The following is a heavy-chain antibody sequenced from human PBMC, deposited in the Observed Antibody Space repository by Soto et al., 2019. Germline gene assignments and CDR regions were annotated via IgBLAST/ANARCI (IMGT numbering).Heavy chain of an antibody. Sequence: GESLKISCKGSGYSFTSYWIGWVRQMPGKGLEWMGIIYPGDSDTRYSPSFQGQVTISADKSISTAYLQWSSLKASDTAMYYCAGGGVRGVITRSRDYYGMDVWGQGTTVTVSS. V-gene: IGHV5-51*01. J-gene: IGHJ6*02. CDR2: IYPGDSDT. D-gene: IGHD3-10*01. CDR1: GYSFTSYW. CDR3: AGGGVRGVITRSRDYYGMDV.